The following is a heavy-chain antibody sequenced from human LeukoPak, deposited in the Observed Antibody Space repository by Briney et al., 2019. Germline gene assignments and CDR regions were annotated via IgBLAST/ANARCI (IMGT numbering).Heavy chain of an antibody. CDR3: TRPGPYYDSSGYYYGDAFDI. CDR1: GGTFISYA. CDR2: IIPILGIA. V-gene: IGHV1-69*04. Sequence: SVKVSCKASGGTFISYAISWVRQAPGQGLEWKGRIIPILGIANYAQKFQGRVTITADKSTSTAYMELSSLRSEDTAVYYCTRPGPYYDSSGYYYGDAFDIWGQGTMVTVSS. D-gene: IGHD3-22*01. J-gene: IGHJ3*02.